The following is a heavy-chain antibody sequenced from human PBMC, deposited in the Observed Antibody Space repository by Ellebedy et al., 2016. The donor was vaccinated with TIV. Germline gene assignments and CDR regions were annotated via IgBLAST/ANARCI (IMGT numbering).Heavy chain of an antibody. V-gene: IGHV3-23*01. J-gene: IGHJ6*02. CDR1: GFTFNSYA. CDR3: AKDKVFGDSKWEIDV. Sequence: PGGSLRLSCAASGFTFNSYAMSWVRQDPGKGLEWVSTISNTGSRKYYADSVEGRFIISRDNSKRTLYLQMNSLRAGEQAVYYCAKDKVFGDSKWEIDVWGQGTTVTVSS. CDR2: ISNTGSRK. D-gene: IGHD4-17*01.